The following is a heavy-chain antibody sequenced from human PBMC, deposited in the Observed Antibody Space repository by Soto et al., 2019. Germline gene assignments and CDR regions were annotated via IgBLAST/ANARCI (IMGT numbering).Heavy chain of an antibody. V-gene: IGHV3-74*01. D-gene: IGHD6-19*01. Sequence: GGSLRLSCAASGFTFNKYWMHWVRQAPGKGLVWVSRLNTDGRTTDYADSVRGRFTISRDNAKNSLYLQMNSLRAEDTALYFCVKDLSAVAGTRNAFDIWGQGTKVTVSS. CDR2: LNTDGRTT. CDR3: VKDLSAVAGTRNAFDI. CDR1: GFTFNKYW. J-gene: IGHJ3*02.